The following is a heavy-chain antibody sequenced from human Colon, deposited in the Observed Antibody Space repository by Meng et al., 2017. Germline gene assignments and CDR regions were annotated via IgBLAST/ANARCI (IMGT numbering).Heavy chain of an antibody. CDR3: ARGLFGSGSDY. Sequence: GESLKISCAASGFTFSSYSMNWVRQAPGQGLEWVSSISSSSSYIYYADSVKGRFTISRDNAKNSLYLQMNSLRTEDAAVYYYARGLFGSGSDYWGQGTLVTVSS. J-gene: IGHJ4*02. CDR2: ISSSSSYI. CDR1: GFTFSSYS. D-gene: IGHD3-22*01. V-gene: IGHV3-21*01.